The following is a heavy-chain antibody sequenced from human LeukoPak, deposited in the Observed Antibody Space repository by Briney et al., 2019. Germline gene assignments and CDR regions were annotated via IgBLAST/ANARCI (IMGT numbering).Heavy chain of an antibody. D-gene: IGHD6-13*01. J-gene: IGHJ4*02. CDR1: GGSISISNYY. CDR2: INYSGST. CDR3: ADYMVAADTKYYFDH. V-gene: IGHV4-39*01. Sequence: SETLSLTCTVSGGSISISNYYWAWMRQPPGKGLEWIGSINYSGSTYYNPSLRSRVTMSVDTSKNQFSLKVSSVTAADTAVYYCADYMVAADTKYYFDHWGQGTLVTVSS.